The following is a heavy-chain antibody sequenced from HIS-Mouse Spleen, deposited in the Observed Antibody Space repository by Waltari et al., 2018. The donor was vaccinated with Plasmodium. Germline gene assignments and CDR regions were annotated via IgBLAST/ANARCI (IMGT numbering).Heavy chain of an antibody. Sequence: AGLLKPSETLSLTCAVYGGSFSGYYWSWIRQPPGKGLEWIGEINHSGSTNYNPSLKSRVTISVDTSKNQFSLKLSSVTAADTAVYYCASSGSGSYYYWGQGTLVTVSS. J-gene: IGHJ4*02. CDR3: ASSGSGSYYY. CDR2: INHSGST. CDR1: GGSFSGYY. V-gene: IGHV4-34*01. D-gene: IGHD3-10*01.